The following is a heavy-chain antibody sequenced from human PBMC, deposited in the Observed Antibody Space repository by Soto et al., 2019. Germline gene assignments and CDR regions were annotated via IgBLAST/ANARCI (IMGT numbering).Heavy chain of an antibody. CDR1: GGTFSSYA. CDR2: IIPILGIA. CDR3: PIDPYDSSGSQSYYYYYGMDV. V-gene: IGHV1-69*10. J-gene: IGHJ6*02. D-gene: IGHD3-22*01. Sequence: ASVKVSCKASGGTFSSYAISWVRQAPGQGLEWMGGIIPILGIANYAQKFQGRVTITADKSTSTAYMELSSLRSEDTAVYYCPIDPYDSSGSQSYYYYYGMDVWGQGTTVTVSS.